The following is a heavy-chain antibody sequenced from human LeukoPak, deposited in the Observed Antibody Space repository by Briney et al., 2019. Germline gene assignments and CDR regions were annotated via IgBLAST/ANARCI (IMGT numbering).Heavy chain of an antibody. V-gene: IGHV3-43D*03. D-gene: IGHD3-3*01. Sequence: PGGSLRLSCAASGFTFDDYAMHWVRRAPGKGLEWVSLISWDGGSTYYADSVKGRFTISRDNSKNSLYLQMNSLRAEDTALYYCAKNQRFLEWLLYDWGQGTLVTVSS. CDR1: GFTFDDYA. CDR2: ISWDGGST. J-gene: IGHJ4*02. CDR3: AKNQRFLEWLLYD.